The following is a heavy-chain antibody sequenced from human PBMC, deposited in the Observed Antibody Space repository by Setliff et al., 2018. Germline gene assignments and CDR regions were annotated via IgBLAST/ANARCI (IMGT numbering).Heavy chain of an antibody. CDR1: GASITSGGFY. CDR3: ARSPSSGVYWNPRPFYSDY. CDR2: ITPSGSS. Sequence: PSETLSLTCTVSGASITSGGFYWTWIRQPAGNGLEWIGRITPSGSSTYTPSVKSRVTISLDTSKNHLSLKLDSVTAADTALYYCARSPSSGVYWNPRPFYSDYWARGTLVTVSS. D-gene: IGHD3-10*01. V-gene: IGHV4-61*02. J-gene: IGHJ4*02.